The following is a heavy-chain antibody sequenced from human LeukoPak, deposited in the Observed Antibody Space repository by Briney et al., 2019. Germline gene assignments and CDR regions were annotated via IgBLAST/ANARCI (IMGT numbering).Heavy chain of an antibody. V-gene: IGHV4-34*01. D-gene: IGHD2-2*01. CDR1: GDSISTYY. Sequence: SDTLSLTCTVSGDSISTYYWSWIRQPPGKGLEWIGEINHSGSTNYNPSLKSRVTISVDTSKNQFSLKLSSVTAADTAVYYCARAGNIVVVPAAPRGFYYYYYMDVWGKGTTVTVSS. CDR2: INHSGST. J-gene: IGHJ6*03. CDR3: ARAGNIVVVPAAPRGFYYYYYMDV.